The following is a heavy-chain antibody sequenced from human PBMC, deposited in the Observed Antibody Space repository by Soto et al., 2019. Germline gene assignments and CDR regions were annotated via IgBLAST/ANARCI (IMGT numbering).Heavy chain of an antibody. CDR3: ASNMVWGVFPRFGS. Sequence: QLQLQESGPGLVKPSETLSLTWGVSGDSISSKSYCWDWIRQPPGKGPAWIGSMWHSGSTDCNATLKSGITISVLASKTLLSLALISVTAADTAVYFCASNMVWGVFPRFGSRGQGTLVIVSS. CDR1: GDSISSKSYC. V-gene: IGHV4-39*01. J-gene: IGHJ5*01. D-gene: IGHD3-10*01. CDR2: MWHSGST.